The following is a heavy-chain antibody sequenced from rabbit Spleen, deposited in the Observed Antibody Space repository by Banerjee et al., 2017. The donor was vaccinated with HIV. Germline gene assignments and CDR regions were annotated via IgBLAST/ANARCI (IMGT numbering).Heavy chain of an antibody. D-gene: IGHD2-1*01. CDR3: VRDRANIGGDYGPYSFDL. V-gene: IGHV1S47*01. J-gene: IGHJ4*01. Sequence: QEQLMESGGGLVQPGGSLKLSCKASGFDFSAYGVSWVRQASGKGLEWIGYIDPLFGSTYYASWVNGRFTISRDTNENTVSLKMTSLTAADTATYFCVRDRANIGGDYGPYSFDLWGQGTLVTVS. CDR1: GFDFSAYG. CDR2: IDPLFGST.